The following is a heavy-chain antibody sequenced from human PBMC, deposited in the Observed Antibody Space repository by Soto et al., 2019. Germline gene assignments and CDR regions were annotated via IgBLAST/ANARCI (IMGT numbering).Heavy chain of an antibody. Sequence: QVQLVQSGAEVKEPGASVKVSCKASGYTFTRYGFSWVLQAPGQGLEWMAWTSADNGDTNFAPKLQGRVTLTTDTSTGTAYMELRRLLSDDTAVYYCARDERGTCTMSSCYYFAYWGQGPLVNVSS. CDR3: ARDERGTCTMSSCYYFAY. V-gene: IGHV1-18*04. CDR1: GYTFTRYG. CDR2: TSADNGDT. J-gene: IGHJ4*02. D-gene: IGHD2-2*01.